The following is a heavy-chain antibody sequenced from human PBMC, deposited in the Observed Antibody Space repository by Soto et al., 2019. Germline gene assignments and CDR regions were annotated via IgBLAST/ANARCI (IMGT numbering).Heavy chain of an antibody. D-gene: IGHD5-18*01. CDR2: IIPIFGTA. J-gene: IGHJ6*02. Sequence: QVQLVQSGAEVKKPGSSVKVSCKASGGTFSSYAISWVRQAPGQGLEWMGGIIPIFGTANYAQKFQGRVTITAEESTSTAYMERSSLRSEDTAVYYCARGAVDTAMVPYYYYGMDVWAKGPRSPSP. CDR1: GGTFSSYA. CDR3: ARGAVDTAMVPYYYYGMDV. V-gene: IGHV1-69*01.